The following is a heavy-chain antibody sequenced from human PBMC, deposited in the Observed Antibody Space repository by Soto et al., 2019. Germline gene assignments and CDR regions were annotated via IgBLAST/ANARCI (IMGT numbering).Heavy chain of an antibody. J-gene: IGHJ3*02. CDR1: GGSISSFFYY. V-gene: IGHV4-31*03. CDR3: ARGESEGGSCRAFDI. D-gene: IGHD2-15*01. CDR2: IYYSGST. Sequence: SDTLSLTCTVSGGSISSFFYYWSWIRQHPGKGLEWIGYIYYSGSTYYNPSLKSRVTISVDTSKNQFSLKLSSVTAADTAVYYCARGESEGGSCRAFDIWGQGTMVTVSS.